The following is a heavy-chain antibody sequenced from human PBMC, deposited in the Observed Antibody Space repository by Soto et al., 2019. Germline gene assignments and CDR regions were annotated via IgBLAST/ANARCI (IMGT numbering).Heavy chain of an antibody. CDR3: ARGGDSAYCGGDCYSHAFDI. D-gene: IGHD2-21*02. J-gene: IGHJ3*02. V-gene: IGHV3-13*01. CDR1: GFTFSSYD. Sequence: EVQLVESGGGLVQPGGSLRLSCAASGFTFSSYDMHWVRQATGKGLEWVSAIGTAGDTYYPGSVKGRFTISRENAKNSLYLQMNSLRAGDTAVYYCARGGDSAYCGGDCYSHAFDIWGQGTMVPVSS. CDR2: IGTAGDT.